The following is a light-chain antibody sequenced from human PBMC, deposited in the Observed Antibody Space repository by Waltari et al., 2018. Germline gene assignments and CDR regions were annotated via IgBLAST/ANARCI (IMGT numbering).Light chain of an antibody. J-gene: IGLJ2*01. Sequence: QSALTQPASVSGSPGQSITISCTGTSSDVGAYNSVSWYQQHPGKAPKLMIYEVSNRPSGVSNRFSGSKSGNTASLTISGLQAEDEADYYCSSYTSSSTLVFGGGTKLTVL. CDR1: SSDVGAYNS. V-gene: IGLV2-14*01. CDR2: EVS. CDR3: SSYTSSSTLV.